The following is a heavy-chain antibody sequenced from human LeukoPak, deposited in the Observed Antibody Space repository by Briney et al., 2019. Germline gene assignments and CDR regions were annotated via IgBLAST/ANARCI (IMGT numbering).Heavy chain of an antibody. J-gene: IGHJ4*02. V-gene: IGHV4-4*07. CDR1: GGSIRSY. CDR3: ARATLVGATGEFFNFGY. CDR2: IYGSGST. D-gene: IGHD1-26*01. Sequence: SETLSLTCTVSGGSIRSYWSWIQQPAGKGLEWIGRIYGSGSTDYNPSLKSRVTMSIDTSKNQFSLNLISVTAADTAVYYCARATLVGATGEFFNFGYWGQGTLVTVSS.